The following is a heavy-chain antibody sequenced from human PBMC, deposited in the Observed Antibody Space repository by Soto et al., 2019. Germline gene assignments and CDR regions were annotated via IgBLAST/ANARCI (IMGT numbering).Heavy chain of an antibody. CDR1: GGSISSGGYY. D-gene: IGHD2-2*01. Sequence: QVQLQESGPGLVKPSQTLSLTCTVSGGSISSGGYYWSWIRQHPGKGLEWIGYSYYSGSTYYNPSLKSRVNQSVDTSNDHFSLKLSSVTAADTAVYYCARDHSHVRLDCSSTSCYQHYYYYGRDVWGQGTTVTVSS. CDR3: ARDHSHVRLDCSSTSCYQHYYYYGRDV. J-gene: IGHJ6*02. CDR2: SYYSGST. V-gene: IGHV4-31*03.